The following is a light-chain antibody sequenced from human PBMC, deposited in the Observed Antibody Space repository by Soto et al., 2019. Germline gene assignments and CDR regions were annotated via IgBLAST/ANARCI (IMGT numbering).Light chain of an antibody. Sequence: QSVLTQPRSVSGSPGQSVTIPCTGTSGDVGGYNYVSWYQQHPGKDPKLMIYDVKNSPSGVPDRFSRSKSGNTASLTISGFQAEVGADYYCCSYAGSYTVVFGGGTKLTVL. CDR1: SGDVGGYNY. CDR3: CSYAGSYTVV. V-gene: IGLV2-11*01. CDR2: DVK. J-gene: IGLJ2*01.